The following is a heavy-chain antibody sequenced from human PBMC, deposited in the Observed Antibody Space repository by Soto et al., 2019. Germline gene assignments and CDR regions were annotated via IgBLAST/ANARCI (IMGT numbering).Heavy chain of an antibody. CDR1: GGSISSSSYY. Sequence: SETLSLTCTVSGGSISSSSYYWGWIRQPPGKGLEWIGSIYYSGSTYYNPSLKSRVTISVDTSKNQFSLKLSSVTAADTAVYYCAGGYYDFLSGYYTAGWGAYDIWGQRTMVTVS. CDR2: IYYSGST. V-gene: IGHV4-39*01. J-gene: IGHJ3*02. D-gene: IGHD3-3*01. CDR3: AGGYYDFLSGYYTAGWGAYDI.